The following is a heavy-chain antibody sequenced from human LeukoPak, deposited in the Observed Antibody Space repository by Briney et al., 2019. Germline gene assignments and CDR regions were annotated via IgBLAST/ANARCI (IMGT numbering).Heavy chain of an antibody. CDR2: IWSDGSNK. CDR3: AKQRVPAARPCLDY. CDR1: GFTFSSYG. D-gene: IGHD2-2*01. V-gene: IGHV3-33*06. Sequence: GRSLSLSCVASGFTFSSYGMHWVRQAPGKGLEWVAVIWSDGSNKYYADSVKGRFTISRDNSKNTLYLQMNSLRAEDTAVYYCAKQRVPAARPCLDYWGQGTLVTVSS. J-gene: IGHJ4*02.